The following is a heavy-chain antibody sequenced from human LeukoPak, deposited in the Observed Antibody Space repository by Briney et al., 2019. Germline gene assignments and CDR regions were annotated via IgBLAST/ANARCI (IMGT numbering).Heavy chain of an antibody. Sequence: GGSLRLSCAASGFTFSRNGMTWVRQAPGKGLEWVSAISGSGGSTYYADSVKGRFTISRDNSKNTLYLQMNSLRAEDTAVYYCAKVGGTVYYFDYWGQGTLVTVSS. J-gene: IGHJ4*02. CDR2: ISGSGGST. V-gene: IGHV3-23*01. D-gene: IGHD1-14*01. CDR1: GFTFSRNG. CDR3: AKVGGTVYYFDY.